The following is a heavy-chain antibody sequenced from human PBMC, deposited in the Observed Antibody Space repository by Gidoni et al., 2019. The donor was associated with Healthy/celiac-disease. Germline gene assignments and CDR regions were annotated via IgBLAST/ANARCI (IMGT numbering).Heavy chain of an antibody. V-gene: IGHV2-5*01. CDR3: AHLNIPVAAFDI. CDR1: GFSPSTSGVG. CDR2: IYWNDDK. J-gene: IGHJ3*02. D-gene: IGHD2-15*01. Sequence: QITLKESGPTLVKPTQTLTLTCTFSGFSPSTSGVGVGWIRQPPGKALEWLALIYWNDDKRYSPSLKSRLTITKDTSKNQVVLTMTHMDPVDTATYYCAHLNIPVAAFDIWGQGTMVTVSS.